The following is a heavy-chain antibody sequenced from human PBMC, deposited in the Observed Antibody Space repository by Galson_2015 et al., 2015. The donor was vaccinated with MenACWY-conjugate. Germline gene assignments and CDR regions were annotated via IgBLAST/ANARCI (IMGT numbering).Heavy chain of an antibody. CDR2: SSTSGRYT. CDR1: AFSVRDNY. J-gene: IGHJ6*02. CDR3: VREFFAGGGRTLDV. Sequence: SLRLSSAASAFSVRDNYMSWVRQAPGKGPEWVSYSSTSGRYTDYADSVKGRFTVSRDNAKNSIFLQMNSLRAEDTAVYYCVREFFAGGGRTLDVWGQGITVIVSS. V-gene: IGHV3-11*05. D-gene: IGHD3-16*01.